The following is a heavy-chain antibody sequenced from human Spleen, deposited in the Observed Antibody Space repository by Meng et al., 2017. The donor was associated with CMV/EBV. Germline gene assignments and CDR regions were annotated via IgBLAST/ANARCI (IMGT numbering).Heavy chain of an antibody. V-gene: IGHV3-30*18. D-gene: IGHD2-21*01. Sequence: SGFTFNTHGMHWVRQAPGKGLEWLAVISAEGDRQYYRDSVRGRFSLSRDNSKNTLYLQLNSLRPEDTAVYYCAKGCEDGDDCFIIDNWGQGALVTVSS. J-gene: IGHJ4*02. CDR1: GFTFNTHG. CDR2: ISAEGDRQ. CDR3: AKGCEDGDDCFIIDN.